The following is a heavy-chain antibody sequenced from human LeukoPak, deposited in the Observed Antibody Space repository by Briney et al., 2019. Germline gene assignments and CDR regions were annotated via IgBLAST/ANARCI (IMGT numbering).Heavy chain of an antibody. CDR2: IYYSGST. V-gene: IGHV4-39*07. CDR1: GGSISSSSYY. D-gene: IGHD2-15*01. J-gene: IGHJ4*02. CDR3: ARNSCPSGSCYDNRGYFDY. Sequence: SETLSLTCTVSGGSISSSSYYWGWIRQPPRKGLEWIGSIYYSGSTNYNPSLKSRITISVDTSKNQFSLKLSSVTAADTAVYYCARNSCPSGSCYDNRGYFDYWGQGTLVTVSS.